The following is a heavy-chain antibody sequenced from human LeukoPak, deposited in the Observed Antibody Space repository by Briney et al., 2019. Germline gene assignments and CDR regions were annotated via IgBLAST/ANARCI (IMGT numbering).Heavy chain of an antibody. CDR2: ISYDGSNK. J-gene: IGHJ6*02. V-gene: IGHV3-30*18. CDR1: EFTFSSYG. D-gene: IGHD1-26*01. Sequence: TGGSLRLSCAASEFTFSSYGMHWVRQAPGKGLEWVAVISYDGSNKYYADSVKGRFTISRDNSKNTLYLQMNSLRAEDTAVYYCAKETQIVGALGDYYYGMDVWGQGTTVTVSS. CDR3: AKETQIVGALGDYYYGMDV.